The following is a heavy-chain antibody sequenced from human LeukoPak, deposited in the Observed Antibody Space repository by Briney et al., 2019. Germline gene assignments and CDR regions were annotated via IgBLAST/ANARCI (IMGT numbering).Heavy chain of an antibody. Sequence: GSLRLSCAASGFTFSSYAMSWVRQAPGKGLEWVSAISGSGGSTYCADSVKGRFTISRDNSKNTLYLQMNSLRAEDTAVYYCAKQHYGANYYYYYYMDVWGKGTTVTVSS. CDR1: GFTFSSYA. CDR3: AKQHYGANYYYYYYMDV. CDR2: ISGSGGST. D-gene: IGHD4-17*01. J-gene: IGHJ6*03. V-gene: IGHV3-23*01.